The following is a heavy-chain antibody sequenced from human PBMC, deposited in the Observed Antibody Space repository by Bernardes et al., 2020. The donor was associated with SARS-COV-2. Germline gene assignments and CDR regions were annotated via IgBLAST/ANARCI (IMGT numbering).Heavy chain of an antibody. J-gene: IGHJ4*02. Sequence: SETLSLTCAVYGGSLSGYYWSWIRQSPGKGLEWIGEITHIGSTNYNPSLKSRVSMSLDTSKSQFSLRLTSVTAADTAVYYCARGHYTVMVGDSWGQGTLVTVSS. CDR2: ITHIGST. D-gene: IGHD2-8*01. V-gene: IGHV4-34*01. CDR1: GGSLSGYY. CDR3: ARGHYTVMVGDS.